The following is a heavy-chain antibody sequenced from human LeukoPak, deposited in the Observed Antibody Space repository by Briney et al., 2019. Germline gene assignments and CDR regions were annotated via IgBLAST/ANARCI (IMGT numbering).Heavy chain of an antibody. CDR1: GGSISSYY. D-gene: IGHD3-10*01. J-gene: IGHJ4*02. V-gene: IGHV4-59*12. Sequence: SETLSLTCTVSGGSISSYYWSWIRQPPGKGLEWIGYTCYSGSTNYNPSLKSRVTISVDTSKNQFSLKLSSVTADATAVYYCGRGYNGLGSYCAYWGQRTLVTVSS. CDR2: TCYSGST. CDR3: GRGYNGLGSYCAY.